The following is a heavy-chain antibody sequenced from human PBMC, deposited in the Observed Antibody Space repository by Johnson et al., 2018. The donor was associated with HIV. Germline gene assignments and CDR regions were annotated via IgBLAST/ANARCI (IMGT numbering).Heavy chain of an antibody. CDR2: VKSKTDGGTI. CDR3: TTISQWLVPGTFDI. D-gene: IGHD6-19*01. J-gene: IGHJ3*02. CDR1: GFTFSSYA. V-gene: IGHV3-15*01. Sequence: VQLVESGGGVVQPGRSLRLSCAASGFTFSSYAMHWVRQAPGKGLEWVGRVKSKTDGGTIDYAAAVKGRFIISRDDSKNTLYLQMNSLKTEDTAVYYCTTISQWLVPGTFDIWGQGTMVSVSS.